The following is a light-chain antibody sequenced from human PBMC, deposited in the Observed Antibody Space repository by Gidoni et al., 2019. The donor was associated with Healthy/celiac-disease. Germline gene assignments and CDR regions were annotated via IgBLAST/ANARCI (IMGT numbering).Light chain of an antibody. CDR1: QSVSSY. V-gene: IGKV3-11*01. J-gene: IGKJ3*01. CDR2: DAS. CDR3: QQRSNWPFD. Sequence: EIVLTQSPATLSLSPGERATLSCRASQSVSSYLAWYQQKPGQAPRLLIYDASNRATGIPARFSGSGSGTDFTLTISSLEPEDFAVYYCQQRSNWPFDFGPXTKVDIK.